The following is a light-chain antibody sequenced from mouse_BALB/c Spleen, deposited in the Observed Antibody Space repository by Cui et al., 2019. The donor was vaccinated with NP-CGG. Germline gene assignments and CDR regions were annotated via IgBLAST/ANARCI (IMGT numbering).Light chain of an antibody. V-gene: IGLV1*01. CDR3: ALWYSNHWV. CDR2: GTN. J-gene: IGLJ1*01. CDR1: TGAVTTSNY. Sequence: QAVVTQESAPTTSPGETVTLTCCPSTGAVTTSNYANLVQEKPDHLFTCLIGGTNNRPPGVPARFSSSLIGDKAALTITGAQTGDEAIYFCALWYSNHWVFGRGTKLT.